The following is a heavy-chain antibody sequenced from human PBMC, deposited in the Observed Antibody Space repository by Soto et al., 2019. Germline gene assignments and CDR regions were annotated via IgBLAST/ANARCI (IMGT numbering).Heavy chain of an antibody. J-gene: IGHJ4*02. CDR2: IIPIFGTA. Sequence: SVKVSCKASGGTFSSYAISWVRQAPGQGLEWMGGIIPIFGTANYAQKFQGRVTITADESTSTAYMELSSLRSEDTAVYYCARVPGIAVAGPFDYWGQGXLVTVYS. CDR3: ARVPGIAVAGPFDY. D-gene: IGHD6-19*01. CDR1: GGTFSSYA. V-gene: IGHV1-69*13.